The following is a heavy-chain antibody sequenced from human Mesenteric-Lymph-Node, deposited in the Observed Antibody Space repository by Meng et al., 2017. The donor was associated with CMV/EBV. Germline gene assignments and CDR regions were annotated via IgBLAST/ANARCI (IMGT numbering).Heavy chain of an antibody. Sequence: GGSLRLSCAASGFTFSSYAMSWVRQAPGKGLEWVSAISGSGGSTYYADSVKGRFTISRDKSTNTLYLHMNNLRADDTAVYYCARDRVDRFYFDYWGQGRLVTVSS. CDR3: ARDRVDRFYFDY. CDR2: ISGSGGST. D-gene: IGHD3/OR15-3a*01. J-gene: IGHJ4*02. CDR1: GFTFSSYA. V-gene: IGHV3-23*01.